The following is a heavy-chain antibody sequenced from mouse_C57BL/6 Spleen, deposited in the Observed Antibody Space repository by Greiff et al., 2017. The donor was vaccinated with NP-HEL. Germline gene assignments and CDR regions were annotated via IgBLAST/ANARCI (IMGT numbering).Heavy chain of an antibody. J-gene: IGHJ3*01. CDR3: VRHADYDAGWFAY. V-gene: IGHV10-1*01. Sequence: EVMLVESGGGLVQPKGSLKLSCAASGFSFNTYAMNWVRQAPGQGLEWVARIRSKSNNYATYYADSVKDRFTISRDDSESMLYLQMNNLKTEDTAMYYCVRHADYDAGWFAYWGKGTLVTVSA. CDR2: IRSKSNNYAT. D-gene: IGHD2-4*01. CDR1: GFSFNTYA.